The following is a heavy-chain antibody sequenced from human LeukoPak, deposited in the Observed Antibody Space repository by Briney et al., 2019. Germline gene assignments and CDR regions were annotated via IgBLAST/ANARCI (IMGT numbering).Heavy chain of an antibody. D-gene: IGHD6-13*01. J-gene: IGHJ4*02. Sequence: SETLSLTCTVSGGSISSSSYYWGWIRQPPGKGLEWIGSIYYSGSTYYNPSLKSRVTISVDTSKNQFSLKLSSVTAADTAVYYCARQSQYSSSPRVYFGYWGQGTLVTVSS. CDR2: IYYSGST. CDR1: GGSISSSSYY. CDR3: ARQSQYSSSPRVYFGY. V-gene: IGHV4-39*01.